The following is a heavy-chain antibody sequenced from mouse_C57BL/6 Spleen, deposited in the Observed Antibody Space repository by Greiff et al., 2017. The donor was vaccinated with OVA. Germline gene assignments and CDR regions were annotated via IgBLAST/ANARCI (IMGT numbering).Heavy chain of an antibody. J-gene: IGHJ4*01. CDR2: IYPGSGNT. V-gene: IGHV1-76*01. CDR1: GYTFTDYY. D-gene: IGHD2-3*01. Sequence: VKLVESGAELVRPGASVKLSCKASGYTFTDYYINWVKQRPGQGLEWIARIYPGSGNTYYNEKFKGKATLTAEKSSSTAYMQLSSLTSEDSAVYFCAREGDGYLPYAMDYWGQGTSVTVSS. CDR3: AREGDGYLPYAMDY.